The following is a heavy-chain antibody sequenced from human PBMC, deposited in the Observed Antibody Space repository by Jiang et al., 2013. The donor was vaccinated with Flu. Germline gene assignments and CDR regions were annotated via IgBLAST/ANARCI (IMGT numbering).Heavy chain of an antibody. V-gene: IGHV3-30-3*01. CDR2: ISYDGTNK. J-gene: IGHJ6*02. CDR3: ARDYGSGIFFDYYYGMDV. Sequence: VISYDGTNKYYADSVKGRFTISRDKSKNTLYLQMNSLKTEDTALYYCARDYGSGIFFDYYYGMDVWGQGTTVTVS. D-gene: IGHD3-10*01.